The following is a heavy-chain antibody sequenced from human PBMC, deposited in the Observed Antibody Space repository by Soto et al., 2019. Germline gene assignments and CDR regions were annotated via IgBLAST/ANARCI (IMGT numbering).Heavy chain of an antibody. CDR3: ARGGSGSYYMDFDY. CDR1: GGSFSGYY. V-gene: IGHV4-34*01. D-gene: IGHD3-10*01. Sequence: SETRSLTCAVYGGSFSGYYWSWIRQPPGKGLEWIGEINHSGSTNYNPSLKSRVTISVDTSKNQFSLKLSSVTAADTAVYYCARGGSGSYYMDFDYWGQGTLVTVSS. J-gene: IGHJ4*02. CDR2: INHSGST.